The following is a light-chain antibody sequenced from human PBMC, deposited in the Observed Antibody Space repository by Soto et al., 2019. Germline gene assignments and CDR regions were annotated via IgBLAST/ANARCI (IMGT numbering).Light chain of an antibody. J-gene: IGKJ1*01. CDR1: QSVSSSC. Sequence: EVVLTQSPGTLSLSPGERATLSCRASQSVSSSCVAWYQHIPGQTPRLLIYGASSRAAGIPDRFSGSGSGTDFTLTISRLEPEDFAVYYCQQHGSSPWMFGQGTKVDIK. CDR3: QQHGSSPWM. CDR2: GAS. V-gene: IGKV3-20*01.